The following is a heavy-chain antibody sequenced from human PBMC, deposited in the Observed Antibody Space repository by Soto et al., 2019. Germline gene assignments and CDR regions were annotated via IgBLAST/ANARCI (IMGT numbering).Heavy chain of an antibody. V-gene: IGHV3-73*01. Sequence: HPGGSLRLSCAASGFTFSGSAMHWVRQASGKGLEWVGRIRSKANSYATAYAASVKGRFTISRDDSKNTAYLQMNSLKTEDTAVYYCTGQLNIAVDNSASDYWGQGTLVTVSS. J-gene: IGHJ4*02. CDR3: TGQLNIAVDNSASDY. CDR1: GFTFSGSA. CDR2: IRSKANSYAT. D-gene: IGHD6-19*01.